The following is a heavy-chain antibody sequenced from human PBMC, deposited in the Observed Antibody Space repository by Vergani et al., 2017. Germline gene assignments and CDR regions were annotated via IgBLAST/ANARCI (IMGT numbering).Heavy chain of an antibody. V-gene: IGHV4-34*09. Sequence: QVQLQESGPGLVKPSQTLSLTCAVYGGSFSGYYWSWIRQPPGKGLEWIGEINHSGSTNYNPSLKSRVTISVDTSKNQFSLKLSSVTAADTAVYYCATVRNYYGSGIDYWGQGTLVTVSS. CDR3: ATVRNYYGSGIDY. CDR2: INHSGST. CDR1: GGSFSGYY. J-gene: IGHJ4*02. D-gene: IGHD3-10*01.